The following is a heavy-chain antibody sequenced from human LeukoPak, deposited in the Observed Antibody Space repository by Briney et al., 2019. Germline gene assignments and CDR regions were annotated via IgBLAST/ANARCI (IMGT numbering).Heavy chain of an antibody. CDR3: ARDKGSGWYGESLDI. CDR2: IWYDGSNK. J-gene: IGHJ3*02. Sequence: GGSLRLSCAASGFTFSSYGMHWVRQAPGKGVEWVAVIWYDGSNKYYADSVKGRFTISRDNSKNTLYLQMNSLRAEDTAVYYCARDKGSGWYGESLDIWGQGTMVIVSS. V-gene: IGHV3-33*01. CDR1: GFTFSSYG. D-gene: IGHD6-19*01.